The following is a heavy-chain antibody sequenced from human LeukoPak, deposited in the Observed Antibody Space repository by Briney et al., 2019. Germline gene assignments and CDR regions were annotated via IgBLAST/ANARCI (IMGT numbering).Heavy chain of an antibody. V-gene: IGHV6-1*01. CDR1: GDSVSSNSAA. CDR3: ARGSAISVRTHDS. D-gene: IGHD2-21*01. Sequence: SQTLSLTCAISGDSVSSNSAAWNWIRQSPSRGLEWMGRTYYRSKWSNDYAVSVKSRITINPDTSKNQFSLQLNSVTPEDTAVYYCARGSAISVRTHDSWGQGTLVTVSS. J-gene: IGHJ5*01. CDR2: TYYRSKWSN.